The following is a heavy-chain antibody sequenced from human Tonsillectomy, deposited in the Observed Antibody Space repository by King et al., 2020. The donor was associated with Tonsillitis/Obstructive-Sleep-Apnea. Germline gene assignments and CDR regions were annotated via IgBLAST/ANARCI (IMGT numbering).Heavy chain of an antibody. CDR2: IKQDGSEK. D-gene: IGHD3-3*01. CDR1: GFTFSSYW. CDR3: ARSVYYDFRRGYYYYYYMDV. V-gene: IGHV3-7*01. J-gene: IGHJ6*03. Sequence: VQLVESGGGLVQPGGSLRLSCAASGFTFSSYWMSWVRQAPGKGLEWVANIKQDGSEKYYVDSVKGRFTISRDNAKNSLYLQMNSLRVEDTAVYYCARSVYYDFRRGYYYYYYMDVWGKGTTVTVSS.